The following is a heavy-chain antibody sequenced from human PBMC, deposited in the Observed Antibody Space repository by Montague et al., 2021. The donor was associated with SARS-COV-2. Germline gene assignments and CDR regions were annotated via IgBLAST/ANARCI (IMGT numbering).Heavy chain of an antibody. Sequence: SETLSLTYTVSGGSVNSGSYHWNWIRQPPGKGLEWIGYIYYSGSTSYNPSLKSRVTISLDTSKNQFSLNLTSVTAADTALYFCARGVLAINMIVVLITQGNYYFDYWGHGTLVTVSS. CDR2: IYYSGST. V-gene: IGHV4-61*01. CDR1: GGSVNSGSYH. D-gene: IGHD3-22*01. J-gene: IGHJ4*01. CDR3: ARGVLAINMIVVLITQGNYYFDY.